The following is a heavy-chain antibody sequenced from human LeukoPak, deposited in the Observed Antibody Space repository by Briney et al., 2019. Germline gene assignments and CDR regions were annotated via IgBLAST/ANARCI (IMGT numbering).Heavy chain of an antibody. CDR2: IRHDGSNK. Sequence: PGRSLRLSCAASGFTFSSYGMHWVRQAPGKGLGWVAFIRHDGSNKYYADSVKGRFTISRDNSKNTLYLQMNSLRAEDTAVYYCAKDPSGFNFDYWGQGTPVTVSS. J-gene: IGHJ4*02. D-gene: IGHD3-10*01. CDR3: AKDPSGFNFDY. V-gene: IGHV3-30*02. CDR1: GFTFSSYG.